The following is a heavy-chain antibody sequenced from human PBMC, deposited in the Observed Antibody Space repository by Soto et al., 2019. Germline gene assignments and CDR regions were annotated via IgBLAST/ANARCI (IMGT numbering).Heavy chain of an antibody. CDR3: ARESYDILTGYLGVYYYYGMDV. CDR2: IWYDGSNK. V-gene: IGHV3-33*01. J-gene: IGHJ6*02. CDR1: GFTFSSYG. Sequence: GGSLRLSCAASGFTFSSYGMHWVRQAPGKGLEWVAVIWYDGSNKYYADSVKGRFTISRDNSKNTLYLQMNSLRAEDTAVYYCARESYDILTGYLGVYYYYGMDVWGQGTTVTVSS. D-gene: IGHD3-9*01.